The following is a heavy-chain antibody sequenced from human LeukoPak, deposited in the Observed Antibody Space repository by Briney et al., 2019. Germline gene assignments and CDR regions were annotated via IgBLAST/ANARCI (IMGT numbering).Heavy chain of an antibody. J-gene: IGHJ5*02. CDR3: AKGGYTTCFDP. CDR2: IRSNGRDT. Sequence: PEGSLRLSCAASGFTFSEYSMSWVRQAPGKGLEWVSNIRSNGRDTYYTDSVKGRFTISRDNSKNTLYLEMNGLRAEDTAVYYCAKGGYTTCFDPWGQGTLVTVSS. V-gene: IGHV3-23*01. CDR1: GFTFSEYS. D-gene: IGHD2-15*01.